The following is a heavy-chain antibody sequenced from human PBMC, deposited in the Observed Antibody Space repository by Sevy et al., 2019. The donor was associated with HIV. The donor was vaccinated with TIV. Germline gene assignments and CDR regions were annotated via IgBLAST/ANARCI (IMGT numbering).Heavy chain of an antibody. CDR1: GYTFTSYD. V-gene: IGHV1-8*01. D-gene: IGHD3-3*01. CDR2: MNPNSGNT. Sequence: ASVKVSCKASGYTFTSYDINWVRQATGQGLEWMGWMNPNSGNTGYAQKFQGRVTMTRNTSISTAYMELSSLRSEDTAVYYCARAGILRFLEWLHYYYYGMDVWGQRTTVTVSS. J-gene: IGHJ6*02. CDR3: ARAGILRFLEWLHYYYYGMDV.